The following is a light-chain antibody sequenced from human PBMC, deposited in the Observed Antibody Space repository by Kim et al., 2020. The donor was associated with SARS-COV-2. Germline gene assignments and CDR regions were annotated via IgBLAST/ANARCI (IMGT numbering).Light chain of an antibody. CDR1: EDARIW. CDR3: QQYHASPPT. Sequence: SSIGDKVTITCRASEDARIWLDWYQQKPGEAPKSLIYDTCSLQSGVPSRFSASGWAKDFTLTISGLQPEDFAIYYCQQYHASPPTFGQGTRLEIK. J-gene: IGKJ5*01. CDR2: DTC. V-gene: IGKV1D-16*01.